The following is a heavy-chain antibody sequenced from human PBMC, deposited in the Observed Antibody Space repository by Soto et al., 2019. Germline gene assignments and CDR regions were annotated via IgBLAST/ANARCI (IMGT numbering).Heavy chain of an antibody. CDR2: IYYSGST. Sequence: SETLSLTCTVSAGSISSGGYYWSWIRQHPGKGLEWIGYIYYSGSTYYNPSLKSRVTISVDRSKNQFSLKLSPVTAADTAVYYCSSEGIAAAGTSYFDYWGQGTLVTVSS. CDR3: SSEGIAAAGTSYFDY. CDR1: AGSISSGGYY. V-gene: IGHV4-31*09. D-gene: IGHD6-13*01. J-gene: IGHJ4*02.